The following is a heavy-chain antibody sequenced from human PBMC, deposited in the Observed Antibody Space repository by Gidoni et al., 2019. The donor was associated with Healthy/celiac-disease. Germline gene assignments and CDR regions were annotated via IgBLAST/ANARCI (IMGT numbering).Heavy chain of an antibody. CDR1: GGTFSSYA. CDR3: ARGGVVVPASYYYYYGMDV. CDR2: IIPIFGTA. Sequence: QVQLVQSGAEVKKPGSSVKVSCKASGGTFSSYAVSWVRQAPGQELEWMGGIIPIFGTANYAQKFQGRVTMTADESTSTAYMELSSLRSEDTAVYYCARGGVVVPASYYYYYGMDVWGQGTTVTVSS. D-gene: IGHD2-2*01. V-gene: IGHV1-69*01. J-gene: IGHJ6*02.